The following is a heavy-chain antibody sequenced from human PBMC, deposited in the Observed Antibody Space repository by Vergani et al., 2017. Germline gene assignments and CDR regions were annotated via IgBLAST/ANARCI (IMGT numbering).Heavy chain of an antibody. CDR2: TWYDGNNK. Sequence: QVQLVESGGGVVQPGRSLRLSCAAPGFTFNQYSMHWVRQAPGKGLEWVAVTWYDGNNKQYADSVKGRFTISRDNSKRTMYLQMNSLRDEDTGVYYCARDLRLLYNRFDPWGQGTLVTVSS. V-gene: IGHV3-33*01. J-gene: IGHJ5*02. CDR1: GFTFNQYS. D-gene: IGHD5-12*01. CDR3: ARDLRLLYNRFDP.